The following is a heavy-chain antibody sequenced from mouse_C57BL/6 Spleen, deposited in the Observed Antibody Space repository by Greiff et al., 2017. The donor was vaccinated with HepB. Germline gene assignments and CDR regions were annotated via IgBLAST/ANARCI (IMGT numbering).Heavy chain of an antibody. D-gene: IGHD1-2*01. CDR2: IYPGSGST. J-gene: IGHJ2*01. V-gene: IGHV1-55*01. Sequence: VKLVESGAELVKPGASVKMSCKASGYTFTSYWITWVKQRPGQGLEWIGDIYPGSGSTNYNEKFKSKATLTVDTSSSTAYMQLSSLTSEDSAVYYCARLVSFEGLDYWGQGTTLTVSS. CDR1: GYTFTSYW. CDR3: ARLVSFEGLDY.